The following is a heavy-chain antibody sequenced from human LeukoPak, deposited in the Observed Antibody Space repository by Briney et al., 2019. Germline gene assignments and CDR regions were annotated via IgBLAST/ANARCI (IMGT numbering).Heavy chain of an antibody. V-gene: IGHV4-59*01. CDR3: ARADSSGLDY. CDR1: GGSISPYY. J-gene: IGHJ4*02. D-gene: IGHD6-19*01. Sequence: TASETLSLTCTVSGGSISPYYWSWIRQPPGKGLEWIGYVYYSGSTNYNPSLKSRVTISVDTSKSQFSLKLTSVTAADTAVYYCARADSSGLDYWGQGTLVTVSS. CDR2: VYYSGST.